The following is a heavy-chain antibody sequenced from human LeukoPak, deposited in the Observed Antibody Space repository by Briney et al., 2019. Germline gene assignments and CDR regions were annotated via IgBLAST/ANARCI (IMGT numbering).Heavy chain of an antibody. Sequence: ASVKVSCKGFQYTFTGYYMHWVRQAPGQGPEWMGRINPNNGGTDYSQKFQGRVTMTRDTSISTAYMELTRLTSDDTAVYYCVRDRGGYRSRANCRVGWWDPWGQGTLVTVSS. CDR1: QYTFTGYY. V-gene: IGHV1-2*06. CDR2: INPNNGGT. D-gene: IGHD2-2*01. CDR3: VRDRGGYRSRANCRVGWWDP. J-gene: IGHJ5*01.